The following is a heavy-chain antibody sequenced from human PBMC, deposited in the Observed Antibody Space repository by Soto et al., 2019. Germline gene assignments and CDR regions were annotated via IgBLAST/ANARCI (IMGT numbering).Heavy chain of an antibody. D-gene: IGHD2-15*01. CDR1: GFTFSSYG. CDR2: IWYNGSKK. V-gene: IGHV3-33*03. Sequence: QVHLVESGEGVVQPGRSLRLSCAASGFTFSSYGMLWVRQAPGKGLEWVAVIWYNGSKKYYGESVKGRFTIFRDNSENTLHLEMSSLRAEDTAVYYCARQLAVPYAAYAMDVWGQGTTVTVSS. J-gene: IGHJ6*02. CDR3: ARQLAVPYAAYAMDV.